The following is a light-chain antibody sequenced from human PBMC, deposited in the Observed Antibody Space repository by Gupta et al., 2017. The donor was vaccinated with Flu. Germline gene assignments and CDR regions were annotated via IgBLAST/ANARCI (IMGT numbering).Light chain of an antibody. V-gene: IGLV3-19*01. Sequence: SSELTQDPAVSVALGQTVRITCQGDSLRSYYASWYQQKPGPAPVLVIYGTNNRPSGIPDRFSGSSSGTTASLPINGDQAEDEADYYCTSRDSSGTHWVFGGGTKLTVL. CDR1: SLRSYY. CDR2: GTN. J-gene: IGLJ3*02. CDR3: TSRDSSGTHWV.